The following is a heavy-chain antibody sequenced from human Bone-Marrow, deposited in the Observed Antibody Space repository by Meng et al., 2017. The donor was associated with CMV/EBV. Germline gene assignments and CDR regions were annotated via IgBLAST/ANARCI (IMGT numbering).Heavy chain of an antibody. J-gene: IGHJ3*02. CDR2: SIPIFGTA. CDR3: SRGGDGYNYDI. V-gene: IGHV1-69*05. D-gene: IGHD5-24*01. CDR1: GGTFSSYA. Sequence: SVKVSCKASGGTFSSYAISWVRQAPGKGLEGMGGSIPIFGTANYAQKFQGRVTITTDESTSTAYMELSSLRSEDNAVYYCSRGGDGYNYDIWGQGTMVTVSS.